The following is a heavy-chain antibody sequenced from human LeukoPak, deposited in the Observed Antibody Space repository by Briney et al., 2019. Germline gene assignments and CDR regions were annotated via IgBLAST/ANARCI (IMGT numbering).Heavy chain of an antibody. CDR3: ARELGGYLNY. CDR1: GGSISSSSYY. J-gene: IGHJ4*02. CDR2: IYYSGST. Sequence: SETLSLTCTVSGGSISSSSYYWGWIRQPPGKGLEWIGSIYYSGSTYYNPSLKSRVTISVDTSKNQFSLKLSSVTAADTAVYYCARELGGYLNYWGQGTLVTVSS. V-gene: IGHV4-39*07. D-gene: IGHD2-15*01.